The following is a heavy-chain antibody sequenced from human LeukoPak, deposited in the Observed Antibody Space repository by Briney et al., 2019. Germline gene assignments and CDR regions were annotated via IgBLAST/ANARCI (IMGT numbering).Heavy chain of an antibody. CDR3: ARVPTTTVTTFWALDY. D-gene: IGHD4-17*01. Sequence: GGSLRLSCAASGFTFSSYWMHWVRQAPGKGLVWVSRKDSDGSSTTYADSVKGRFTISRDNAKNTLYLQMNSLRAEDTAVYYCARVPTTTVTTFWALDYWGQGTLVTVSS. CDR2: KDSDGSST. J-gene: IGHJ4*02. V-gene: IGHV3-74*01. CDR1: GFTFSSYW.